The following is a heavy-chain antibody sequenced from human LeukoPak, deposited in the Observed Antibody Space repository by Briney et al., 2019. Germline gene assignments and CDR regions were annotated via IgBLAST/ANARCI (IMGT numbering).Heavy chain of an antibody. D-gene: IGHD3-22*01. CDR1: GYTFTNYG. CDR2: ISPYNGDT. V-gene: IGHV1-18*01. J-gene: IGHJ4*02. CDR3: ARGGNTDFYDSSGSNGDY. Sequence: ASVKVSCKASGYTFTNYGITWVRQAPGQGLEWVGWISPYNGDTKFARKLQGRVTLTTDTSTSTAYMELRSLRSDDTAVYYCARGGNTDFYDSSGSNGDYWGQGTLVTVSS.